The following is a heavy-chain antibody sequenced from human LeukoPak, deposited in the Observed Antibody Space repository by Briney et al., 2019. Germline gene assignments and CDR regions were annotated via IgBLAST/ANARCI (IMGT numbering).Heavy chain of an antibody. J-gene: IGHJ6*02. CDR2: IIPILGIA. V-gene: IGHV1-69*04. CDR1: GGTFSSYA. Sequence: SVKVSCKASGGTFSSYAISWVRQAPGQGLEWMGRIIPILGIANYAQRFQGRVTITADKSTSTAYMELSSLRSEDTAVYYCARYCSGGSCYYYYYGMDVWGQGTTVTVSS. CDR3: ARYCSGGSCYYYYYGMDV. D-gene: IGHD2-15*01.